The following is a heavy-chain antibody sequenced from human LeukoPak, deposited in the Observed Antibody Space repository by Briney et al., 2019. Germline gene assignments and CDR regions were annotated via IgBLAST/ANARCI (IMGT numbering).Heavy chain of an antibody. V-gene: IGHV4-34*01. D-gene: IGHD4-23*01. CDR1: GGSFSGYY. Sequence: ESSETLSLTCAVYGGSFSGYYWSWIRQPPGRGLEWIGEINHSGSTNYTPSLKSRVTISVDTSKNEFSLKLSSVTAADTAVYYCASQKMTTVDSWGQGTLVTVSS. J-gene: IGHJ5*02. CDR3: ASQKMTTVDS. CDR2: INHSGST.